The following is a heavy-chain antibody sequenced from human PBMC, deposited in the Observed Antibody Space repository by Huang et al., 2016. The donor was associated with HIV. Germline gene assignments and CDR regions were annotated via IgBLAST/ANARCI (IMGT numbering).Heavy chain of an antibody. CDR2: MSSSSNSK. J-gene: IGHJ4*02. D-gene: IGHD2-15*01. CDR1: GFTFGYFY. Sequence: EVQLVESGGGLVQPGTSLRLSCAAAGFTFGYFYMNWVSQAPWKWLECISYMSSSSNSKVYSDSVKGRFTISRDNARNSLDLQLKSLRVEDTAVYYCARESCSGGTCYLFDFWGQGVLVTVSS. V-gene: IGHV3-48*04. CDR3: ARESCSGGTCYLFDF.